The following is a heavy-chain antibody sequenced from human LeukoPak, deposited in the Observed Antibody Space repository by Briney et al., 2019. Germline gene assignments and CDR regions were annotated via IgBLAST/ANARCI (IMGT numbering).Heavy chain of an antibody. CDR2: ISAYNGNT. CDR1: GYTFTSYG. Sequence: GATVKVSCKASGYTFTSYGISWVRQAPGQGLEWMGWISAYNGNTNYAQKLQGRVTMTTDTSTSTAYMELRSLRSDDTAVYYCARRKLGSSPYYFDYWGQGTLVTVSS. V-gene: IGHV1-18*01. CDR3: ARRKLGSSPYYFDY. J-gene: IGHJ4*02. D-gene: IGHD6-13*01.